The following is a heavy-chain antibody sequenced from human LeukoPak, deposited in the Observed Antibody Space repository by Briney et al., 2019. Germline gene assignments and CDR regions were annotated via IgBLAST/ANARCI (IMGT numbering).Heavy chain of an antibody. CDR2: ISGNCGST. V-gene: IGHV3-23*01. D-gene: IGHD6-19*01. Sequence: PGGSLRPSLSASGFTFSSYSMSWVRQAPGEGPELVSAISGNCGSTYYANSVKGRFTISRDNSKNTLYRQMNSLRAEDTAVYYCAKDIRQWLVYAYWGQGTLVTVSS. CDR3: AKDIRQWLVYAY. CDR1: GFTFSSYS. J-gene: IGHJ4*02.